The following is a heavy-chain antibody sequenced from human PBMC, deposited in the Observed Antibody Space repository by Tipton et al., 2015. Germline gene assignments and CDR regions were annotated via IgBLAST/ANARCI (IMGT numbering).Heavy chain of an antibody. D-gene: IGHD1-14*01. V-gene: IGHV4-38-2*01. CDR3: ARDDHQVNAFDI. J-gene: IGHJ3*02. Sequence: LRLSCAVSAYSISTDYYWVWIRQPPGKGLEWIGTISHSGNTFYNPSLKSRVTISADTSKNQFSLKLTSVTAADAAVYYCARDDHQVNAFDIWGQGTMVTVSS. CDR1: AYSISTDYY. CDR2: ISHSGNT.